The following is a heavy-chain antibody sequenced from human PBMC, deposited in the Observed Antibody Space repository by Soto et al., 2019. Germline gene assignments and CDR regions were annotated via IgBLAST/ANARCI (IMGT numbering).Heavy chain of an antibody. CDR3: ASSVAVSAAGVFDY. CDR2: SYHNWNTDYSGSP. Sequence: SETLSLTCAVSGDSISSGGYSWSWVRQPPGKGLEWIGYSYHNWNTDYSGSPYYNPSLKSRVTISVDGTKNQSSLRLISVTVAVSAVYYCASSVAVSAAGVFDYWGQGALVTVSS. CDR1: GDSISSGGYS. D-gene: IGHD6-13*01. J-gene: IGHJ4*02. V-gene: IGHV4-30-2*01.